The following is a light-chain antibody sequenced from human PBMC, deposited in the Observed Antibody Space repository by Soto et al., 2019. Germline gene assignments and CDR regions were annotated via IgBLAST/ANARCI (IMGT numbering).Light chain of an antibody. CDR1: QSISGN. Sequence: EIVMTQSPATLPVSPGEGGTLSCRASQSISGNLAWYQQKPGQAPRLLIYGASTRATGIPARFSGSGSGTEFTLTISSLESDDFEIYYCQQYNNWPITFGQGTRLEIK. CDR3: QQYNNWPIT. J-gene: IGKJ5*01. CDR2: GAS. V-gene: IGKV3-15*01.